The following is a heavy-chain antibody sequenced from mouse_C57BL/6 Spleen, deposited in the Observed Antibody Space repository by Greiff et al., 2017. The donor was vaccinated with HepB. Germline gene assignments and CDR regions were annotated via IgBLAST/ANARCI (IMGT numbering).Heavy chain of an antibody. CDR3: SRWRITTVVAGWDY. CDR1: GYTFTSYW. J-gene: IGHJ2*01. V-gene: IGHV1-55*01. Sequence: QVQLQQPGAELVKPGASVKMSCKASGYTFTSYWITWVKQRPGPGLEWIGDINPGSGSTNYNEKFKSKATLTVDTSSSTASMQIISLTSEDSAVYDCSRWRITTVVAGWDYWGQGTTLTVSS. D-gene: IGHD1-1*01. CDR2: INPGSGST.